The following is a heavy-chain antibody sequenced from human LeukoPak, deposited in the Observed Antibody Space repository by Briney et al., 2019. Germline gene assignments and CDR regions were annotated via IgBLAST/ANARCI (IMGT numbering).Heavy chain of an antibody. V-gene: IGHV1-18*01. CDR3: ARGAIKSIAAAVGY. Sequence: ASVTVSFKASGYTFTIYGISWVRQAPGQGLEWMGWISAYNGNTNYAQKLQGRVTMTTDTSTSTAYMELRSLRSDDTAVYYCARGAIKSIAAAVGYWGQGTLVTVSS. J-gene: IGHJ4*02. CDR2: ISAYNGNT. CDR1: GYTFTIYG. D-gene: IGHD6-13*01.